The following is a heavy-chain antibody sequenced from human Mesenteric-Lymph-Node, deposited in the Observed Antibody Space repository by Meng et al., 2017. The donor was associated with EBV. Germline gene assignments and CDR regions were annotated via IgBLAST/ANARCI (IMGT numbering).Heavy chain of an antibody. CDR1: GGSVSNGDYF. D-gene: IGHD6-19*01. V-gene: IGHV4-61*08. J-gene: IGHJ4*02. Sequence: GQLQESGPGLVKPSETLSLTCTVSGGSVSNGDYFWSWVRQPPGKGLEWIGYSSYTGSTNFNPSLKSRVTISVDESKNEFSLSLTSVTAAGTAVYFCARVNEGQWLVRGAFDYWGQGTLVTVSS. CDR3: ARVNEGQWLVRGAFDY. CDR2: SSYTGST.